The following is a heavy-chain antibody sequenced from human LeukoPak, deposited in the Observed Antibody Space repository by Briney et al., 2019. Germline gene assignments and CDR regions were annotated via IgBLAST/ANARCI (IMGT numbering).Heavy chain of an antibody. CDR3: ARGNGNVGGRLDP. V-gene: IGHV3-66*01. CDR1: GFGVSGIH. J-gene: IGHJ5*02. CDR2: LYAGGAT. D-gene: IGHD2-8*01. Sequence: GGSLRLSCVASGFGVSGIHMNWVRQAPGKDLEWVSGLYAGGATYYADSMGGRFTISRDHSKNTLYLQMTNLRVDDTAIYYCARGNGNVGGRLDPWGQGTRVTVSS.